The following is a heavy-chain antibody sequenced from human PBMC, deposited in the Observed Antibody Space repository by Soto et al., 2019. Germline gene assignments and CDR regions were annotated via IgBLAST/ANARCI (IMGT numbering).Heavy chain of an antibody. Sequence: QVQLQESGPGLVKPSQTLSLTCTVSGGSISSGGYYWSRIRQHPGKGLEWIGYIYYSGSTYYNPSLKSRVTISVDTSKNQFSLKLSSVTAADTAVYYCAVAGTREALAAFDIWGQGTMVTVSS. J-gene: IGHJ3*02. CDR3: AVAGTREALAAFDI. CDR1: GGSISSGGYY. D-gene: IGHD6-19*01. V-gene: IGHV4-31*03. CDR2: IYYSGST.